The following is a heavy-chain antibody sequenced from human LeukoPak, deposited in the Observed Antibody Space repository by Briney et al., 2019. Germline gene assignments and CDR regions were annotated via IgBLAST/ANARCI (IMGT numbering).Heavy chain of an antibody. CDR2: IYTSGRT. J-gene: IGHJ4*02. CDR3: ARDPVVAAFFDY. D-gene: IGHD2-15*01. Sequence: SETLSLTCTVSGGSISSFYWSWIRQPAGKGLEWIGRIYTSGRTDYNPSLKSRVTMSLVTSKNQFSLKLSSVAAADTAVYYCARDPVVAAFFDYWGQGALVTVSS. CDR1: GGSISSFY. V-gene: IGHV4-4*07.